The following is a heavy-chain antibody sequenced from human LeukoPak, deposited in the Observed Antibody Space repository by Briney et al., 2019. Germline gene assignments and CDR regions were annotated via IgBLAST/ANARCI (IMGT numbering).Heavy chain of an antibody. CDR1: GYTFTSYG. Sequence: GASVKGSCKASGYTFTSYGISWVRQAPGQGLEWMGWISAYNGNTNYAQKFQGRVTMTRDTSTRTVYMELSSLRSEDTAVYYCARGVGDIVATFQLYYFDYWGQGTLVTVSS. V-gene: IGHV1-18*01. CDR2: ISAYNGNT. D-gene: IGHD5-12*01. CDR3: ARGVGDIVATFQLYYFDY. J-gene: IGHJ4*02.